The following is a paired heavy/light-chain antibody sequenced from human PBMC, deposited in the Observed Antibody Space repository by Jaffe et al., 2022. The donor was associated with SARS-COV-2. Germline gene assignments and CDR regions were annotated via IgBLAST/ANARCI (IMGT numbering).Light chain of an antibody. V-gene: IGLV1-47*01. J-gene: IGLJ1*01. CDR3: AAWDDSLSAFYV. CDR1: SSNIGSNY. Sequence: QSVLTQPPSASGTPGQRVTISCSGSSSNIGSNYVYWYQQLPGTAPKLLIYRNNQRPSGVPDRFSGSKSGTSASLAISGLRSEDEGDYYCAAWDDSLSAFYVLGTGTKVTVL. CDR2: RNN.
Heavy chain of an antibody. CDR3: ARTGVYCSGGSCAVSLDY. V-gene: IGHV4-59*08. CDR1: DGSIRDYY. CDR2: IFHSGTT. J-gene: IGHJ4*02. D-gene: IGHD2-15*01. Sequence: QVPLQESGPGLVKPSEALFLTCTVSDGSIRDYYWSWIRQSPGKGLEWIGYIFHSGTTNLHPSLKSRVSISVDTSKNQLSLKLSAVTAADTAVYYCARTGVYCSGGSCAVSLDYWGQGTLVTVSS.